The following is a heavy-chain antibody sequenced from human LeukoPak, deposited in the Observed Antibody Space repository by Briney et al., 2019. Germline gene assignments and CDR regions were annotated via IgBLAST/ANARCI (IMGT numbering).Heavy chain of an antibody. Sequence: PSETLSLTCTVSGGSISSSSYYWGWIRQPPGKGLEWIGSIYYSGSTYYNPSLKSRVTISVDTSKNQFSLKLSSVTAADTAVYYCASYGDYVDWYFDLWGRGTLVTVSS. D-gene: IGHD4-17*01. V-gene: IGHV4-39*01. J-gene: IGHJ2*01. CDR3: ASYGDYVDWYFDL. CDR2: IYYSGST. CDR1: GGSISSSSYY.